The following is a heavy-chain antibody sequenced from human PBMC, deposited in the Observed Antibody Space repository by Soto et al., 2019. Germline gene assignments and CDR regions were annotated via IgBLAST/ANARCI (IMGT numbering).Heavy chain of an antibody. CDR2: ISNNSSVK. D-gene: IGHD3-22*01. CDR1: GFTFSNYS. V-gene: IGHV3-48*01. Sequence: PGGSLRLSCAVSGFTFSNYSINWVRQAPGKGLEWLSYISNNSSVKYYADSVKGRFAISRDNSKNTLYLQMNSLRAEDTAVYYCAKVSGYYDSSGPFDYWGQGTLVTVSS. CDR3: AKVSGYYDSSGPFDY. J-gene: IGHJ4*02.